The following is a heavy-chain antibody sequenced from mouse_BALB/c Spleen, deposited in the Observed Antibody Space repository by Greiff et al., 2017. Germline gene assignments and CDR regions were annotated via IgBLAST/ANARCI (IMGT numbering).Heavy chain of an antibody. V-gene: IGHV1-80*01. CDR1: GYAFSSYW. D-gene: IGHD1-1*01. Sequence: QVQLQQSGAELVRPGSSVTISCKASGYAFSSYWMNWVKQRPGQGLEWIGQIYPGDGDTNYNGKFKGKATLTADKSSSTAYMQLISLTSEDSAVYVCARCDYGSSYVDYWGQGTTLTVSS. J-gene: IGHJ2*01. CDR3: ARCDYGSSYVDY. CDR2: IYPGDGDT.